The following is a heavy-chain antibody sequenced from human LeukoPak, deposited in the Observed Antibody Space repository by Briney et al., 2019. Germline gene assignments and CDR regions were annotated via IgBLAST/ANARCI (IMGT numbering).Heavy chain of an antibody. CDR3: ARSRPYCSGGSCYSEFAFDI. D-gene: IGHD2-15*01. CDR2: IYTSGST. Sequence: SETLSLTCTVSGGSISSYYWSWIRQPAGKGQEWIGRIYTSGSTNYNPSLKSRVTMSVDTSKNQFSLKLSSVTAADTAVYYCARSRPYCSGGSCYSEFAFDIWGQGTMVTVSS. J-gene: IGHJ3*02. V-gene: IGHV4-4*07. CDR1: GGSISSYY.